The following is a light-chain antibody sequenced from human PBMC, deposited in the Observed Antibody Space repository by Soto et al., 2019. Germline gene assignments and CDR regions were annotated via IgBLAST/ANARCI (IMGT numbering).Light chain of an antibody. CDR1: QTISSY. J-gene: IGKJ2*01. CDR3: QQSYSTPYT. Sequence: DIQMTQSPSSLSASVGDRVTITCRASQTISSYLNWYQQKPGKAPKLLIYGASSLQSGVSLRFSGSRSGTDFTLTISSLQPEDFATYSCQQSYSTPYTFAQGTKLEIK. V-gene: IGKV1-39*01. CDR2: GAS.